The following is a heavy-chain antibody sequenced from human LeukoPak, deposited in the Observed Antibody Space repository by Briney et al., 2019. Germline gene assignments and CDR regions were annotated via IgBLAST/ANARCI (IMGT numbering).Heavy chain of an antibody. CDR1: GFTFNKYP. V-gene: IGHV3-48*01. J-gene: IGHJ4*02. CDR3: VRDLNWAFDY. Sequence: GGSLRLSCAASGFTFNKYPMNWVRQAPGKGMEWISNIRDEGDGTTYADSVEGRFTISRDNAKNSLYLQINSLRAEDTAVYYCVRDLNWAFDYWGQGTLVTVSS. CDR2: IRDEGDGT. D-gene: IGHD3-16*01.